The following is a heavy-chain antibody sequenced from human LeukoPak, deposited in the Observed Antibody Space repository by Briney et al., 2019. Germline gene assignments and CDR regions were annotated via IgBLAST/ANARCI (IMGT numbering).Heavy chain of an antibody. CDR1: GFTFNRCW. D-gene: IGHD2-21*02. J-gene: IGHJ1*01. CDR2: INPDGRDT. V-gene: IGHV3-7*01. CDR3: TXWGDTTAEYFQR. Sequence: GGSLRLSCVVSGFTFNRCWMNWVRQAPGKGLEWVAHINPDGRDTYYVDSVKGRFTISRDNAQNSMYLQMNSLRVEDTAVYYCTXWGDTTAEYFQRWGQGTLVTVSS.